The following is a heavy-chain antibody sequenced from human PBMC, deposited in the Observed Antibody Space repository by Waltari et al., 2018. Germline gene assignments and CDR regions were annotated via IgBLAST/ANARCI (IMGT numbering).Heavy chain of an antibody. CDR3: AETSTGISDV. Sequence: QLQLQESGPGLVKPSETLSLTCTVPGGPINSTTYYWAWIRQPPGKGLEWIASVYSGANSYYNPSLRSRVALSVDTSKNQFSLTRSSVTTADTAVYYCAETSTGISDVWGQGIMVTVSS. V-gene: IGHV4-39*01. CDR1: GGPINSTTYY. D-gene: IGHD4-4*01. CDR2: VYSGANS. J-gene: IGHJ3*01.